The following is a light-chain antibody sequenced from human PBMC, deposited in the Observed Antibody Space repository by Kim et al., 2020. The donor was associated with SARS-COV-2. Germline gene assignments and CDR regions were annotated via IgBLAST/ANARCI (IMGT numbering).Light chain of an antibody. Sequence: LSLAPGERATLSCRTSQSVSSFLAWYQQKPGPAPRLLIYDASVRAAGIPARFSGSGSGTVFTLTISSLEPEDFAVYYCQQRSNWYTFGQGTKLEI. CDR3: QQRSNWYT. CDR1: QSVSSF. V-gene: IGKV3-11*01. CDR2: DAS. J-gene: IGKJ2*01.